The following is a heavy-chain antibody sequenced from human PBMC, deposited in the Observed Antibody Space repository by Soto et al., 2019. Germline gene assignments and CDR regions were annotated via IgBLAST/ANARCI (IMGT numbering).Heavy chain of an antibody. V-gene: IGHV3-30*18. CDR3: AKDSEGYYDSSGYCHY. CDR2: ISYDGSNK. J-gene: IGHJ4*02. CDR1: GFTFSSYG. D-gene: IGHD3-22*01. Sequence: GGSLRLSCAASGFTFSSYGMHWVRQAPGKGLEWVAVISYDGSNKYYADSVKGRFTISRDNSKNTLYLQMNSLRAEDTAVYHCAKDSEGYYDSSGYCHYWGQGTLVTVSS.